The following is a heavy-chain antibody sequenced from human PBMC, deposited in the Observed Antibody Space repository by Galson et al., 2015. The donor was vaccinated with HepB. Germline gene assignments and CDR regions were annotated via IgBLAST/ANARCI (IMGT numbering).Heavy chain of an antibody. CDR3: ASAAPGYDSSGTLDY. J-gene: IGHJ4*02. CDR2: IYSGGST. CDR1: GFTVSSNY. Sequence: SLRLSCAASGFTVSSNYMSWVRQAPGKGLEWVSVIYSGGSTYYADSVKGRFTISRDNSKNTLYLQMNSLRAEDTAVYYCASAAPGYDSSGTLDYWGQGTLVTVSS. D-gene: IGHD3-22*01. V-gene: IGHV3-53*01.